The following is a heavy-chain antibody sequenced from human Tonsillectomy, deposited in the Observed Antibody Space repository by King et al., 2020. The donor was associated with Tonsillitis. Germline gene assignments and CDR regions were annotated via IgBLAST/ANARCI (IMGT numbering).Heavy chain of an antibody. D-gene: IGHD2-15*01. Sequence: QLQESGPGLVKPSETLSLTCTVSGGSISGSTYYWGWIRQPPGKGLEWIGSIYYSGSTYHNPSLKSRVTISVDTSKNQVSLKLSSVTAADTAGYYCARIVYCSGGTCSHEFDYWGQGTLVTVSS. V-gene: IGHV4-39*01. J-gene: IGHJ4*02. CDR2: IYYSGST. CDR3: ARIVYCSGGTCSHEFDY. CDR1: GGSISGSTYY.